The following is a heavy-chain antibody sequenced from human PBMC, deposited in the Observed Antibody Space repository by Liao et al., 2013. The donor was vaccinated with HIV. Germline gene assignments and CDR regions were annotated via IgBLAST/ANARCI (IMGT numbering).Heavy chain of an antibody. CDR2: IYYSGST. CDR1: GGSISSYY. J-gene: IGHJ6*03. D-gene: IGHD4-11*01. V-gene: IGHV4-59*01. CDR3: ARTDYSNYGFYTYYYYMDV. Sequence: QVQLQQSGPGLVKPSETLSLTCTVSGGSISSYYWSWIRQPPGKGLEWIGYIYYSGSTNYNPSLKSRVTISVDTSKNQFSLKLSSVTAADTAVYYCARTDYSNYGFYTYYYYMDVWAKGPRSPSP.